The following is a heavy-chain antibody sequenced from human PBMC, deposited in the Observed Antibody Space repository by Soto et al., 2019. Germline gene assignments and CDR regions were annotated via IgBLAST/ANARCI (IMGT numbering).Heavy chain of an antibody. J-gene: IGHJ4*02. V-gene: IGHV3-30-3*01. CDR1: GFTFSSYA. CDR3: ARGEWLLT. CDR2: ISYDGSNK. D-gene: IGHD5-18*01. Sequence: QVQLVESGGGVVQPGRSLRLSCAASGFTFSSYAMHWVRQAPGKGLEWVAVISYDGSNKYYADSVKGRFTISRDNSKNTLYLQMNSLRAEDTAVYYCARGEWLLTWGQGTPVTVSS.